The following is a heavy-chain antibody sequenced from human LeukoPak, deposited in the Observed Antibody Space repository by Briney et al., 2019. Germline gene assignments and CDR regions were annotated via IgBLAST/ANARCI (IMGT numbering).Heavy chain of an antibody. CDR3: ASQRSSYCSSTSCSLDY. J-gene: IGHJ4*02. CDR1: GYTFTGYY. V-gene: IGHV1-2*02. D-gene: IGHD2-2*01. CDR2: INPNSGGT. Sequence: ASVKVSCKASGYTFTGYYMHWVRQAPGQGLEWMGWINPNSGGTNYAQKFQGRVTMTRDTSISTAYMELSRLRSDDTAVYYCASQRSSYCSSTSCSLDYWGQGTLVTVSS.